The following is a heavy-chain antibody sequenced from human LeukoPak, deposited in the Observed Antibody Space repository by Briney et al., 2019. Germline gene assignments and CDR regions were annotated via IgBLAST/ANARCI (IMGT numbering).Heavy chain of an antibody. J-gene: IGHJ4*02. V-gene: IGHV5-51*01. D-gene: IGHD3-10*01. CDR1: GYSFATYW. CDR3: ARAAYGSGTYFTRSFDY. CDR2: ISPGDPDT. Sequence: GESLKISCTGSGYSFATYWIGWVRQMPGKGLEWIGTISPGDPDTRYSPSFQGQVTISADKSVSTAYLQWSSLKTSDTAMYYCARAAYGSGTYFTRSFDYWGQGTLVTVSS.